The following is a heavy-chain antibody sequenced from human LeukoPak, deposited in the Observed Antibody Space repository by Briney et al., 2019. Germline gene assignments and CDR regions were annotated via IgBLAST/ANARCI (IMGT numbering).Heavy chain of an antibody. J-gene: IGHJ4*02. CDR1: GGTFLHYA. CDR3: AVVPAAIYYFDY. CDR2: IIPILGIA. D-gene: IGHD2-2*01. V-gene: IGHV1-69*04. Sequence: SVKVSFQGSGGTFLHYAIRWVRQAPGQGVEWVGRIIPILGIANYAQKFQGRVTITADKSTSTAYMELSSLRSEDTAVYYCAVVPAAIYYFDYWGQGTLVTVSS.